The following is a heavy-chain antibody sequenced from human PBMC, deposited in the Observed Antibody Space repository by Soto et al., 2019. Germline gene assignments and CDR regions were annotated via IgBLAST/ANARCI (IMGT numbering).Heavy chain of an antibody. CDR1: GYTFTSYY. D-gene: IGHD6-19*01. V-gene: IGHV1-46*01. CDR2: INPSGGST. CDR3: ARDEPNIAVAGHDAFDI. Sequence: ASVKVSCKASGYTFTSYYMHWVRQAPGQGLEWMGIINPSGGSTSYAQKFQGRVTMTRDTSTSTVYMELSSLRSEDTAVYYCARDEPNIAVAGHDAFDIWGQGTMVTVSS. J-gene: IGHJ3*02.